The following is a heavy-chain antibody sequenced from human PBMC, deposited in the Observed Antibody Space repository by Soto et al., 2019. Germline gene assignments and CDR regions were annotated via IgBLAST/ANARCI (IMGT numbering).Heavy chain of an antibody. V-gene: IGHV4-59*01. Sequence: PSLTCTVSGGSISSYYWSWIRQPPGKGLEWIGYIYYSGSTNYNPSLKSRVTISVDTSKNQFSLKLSSVTAADTAVYYCARGVYSSSWYGRDYYYYGMDVWGQGTTVTVSS. CDR3: ARGVYSSSWYGRDYYYYGMDV. D-gene: IGHD6-13*01. J-gene: IGHJ6*02. CDR2: IYYSGST. CDR1: GGSISSYY.